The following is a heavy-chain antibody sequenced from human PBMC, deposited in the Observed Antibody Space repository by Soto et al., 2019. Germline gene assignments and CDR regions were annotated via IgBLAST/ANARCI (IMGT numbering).Heavy chain of an antibody. Sequence: QVQLVESGGGVVQPGGSLRLSCAASGFTFSSYGMHWVRQAPGKGLEWVAVISYDGSNKYYADSVKGRFTISRDNSKNTLYLQMNSLRAEDTAVYYCAKGIVATIGYWGQGTLVTVSS. J-gene: IGHJ4*02. V-gene: IGHV3-30*18. D-gene: IGHD5-12*01. CDR2: ISYDGSNK. CDR3: AKGIVATIGY. CDR1: GFTFSSYG.